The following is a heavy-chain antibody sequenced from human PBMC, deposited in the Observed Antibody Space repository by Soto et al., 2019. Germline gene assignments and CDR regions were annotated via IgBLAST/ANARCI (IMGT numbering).Heavy chain of an antibody. CDR1: GGSINSYY. D-gene: IGHD1-1*01. Sequence: QVQLQESGPGLVKPSETLSLICTVSGGSINSYYWTWLRQPPGKGLEWIGYIYYSGSTTYNPSLTSRLPISVDTSKKQFALRLSYVTAADTAVYYCARVRLGRREDGFDIWGQGTMVTVSS. CDR2: IYYSGST. CDR3: ARVRLGRREDGFDI. J-gene: IGHJ3*02. V-gene: IGHV4-59*01.